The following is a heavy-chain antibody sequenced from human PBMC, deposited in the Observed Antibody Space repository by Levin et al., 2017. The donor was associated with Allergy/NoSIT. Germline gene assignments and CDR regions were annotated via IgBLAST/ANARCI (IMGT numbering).Heavy chain of an antibody. CDR2: IRSKAYGGTT. D-gene: IGHD2-2*01. CDR1: GFTFGDYA. CDR3: TRDEDIVVVPAAMVGTNTFDY. V-gene: IGHV3-49*03. J-gene: IGHJ4*02. Sequence: GESLKISCTASGFTFGDYAMSWFRQAPGKGLEWVGFIRSKAYGGTTEYAASVKGRFTISRDDSKSIAYLQMNSLKTEDTAVYYCTRDEDIVVVPAAMVGTNTFDYWGQGTLVTVSS.